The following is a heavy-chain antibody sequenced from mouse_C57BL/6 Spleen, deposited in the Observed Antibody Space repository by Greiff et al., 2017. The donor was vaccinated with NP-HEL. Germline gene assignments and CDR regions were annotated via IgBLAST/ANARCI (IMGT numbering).Heavy chain of an antibody. D-gene: IGHD1-1*01. CDR2: ISSGSSTI. J-gene: IGHJ4*01. Sequence: VQLKESGGGLVKPGGSLKLSCAASGFTFSDYGMHWVRQAPEKGLEWVAYISSGSSTIYYADTVKGRFTISRDNAKNTLFLQMTSLRSEDTAMYYCARRYYGSSYVYYYAMDYWGQGTSVTVSS. CDR3: ARRYYGSSYVYYYAMDY. CDR1: GFTFSDYG. V-gene: IGHV5-17*01.